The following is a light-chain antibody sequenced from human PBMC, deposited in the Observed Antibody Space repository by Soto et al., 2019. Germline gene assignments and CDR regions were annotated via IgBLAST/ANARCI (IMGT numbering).Light chain of an antibody. Sequence: QSALTQPPSASGTPGQRVTISCSGSSSNIGRNTVHWYQQLPGTAPNVLIYTNDKRPSGAPDRFSGSKSGTSASLAISGLQSEDEADYYCAAWDDSLKGLVFGTGTKVTVL. CDR3: AAWDDSLKGLV. V-gene: IGLV1-44*01. J-gene: IGLJ1*01. CDR2: TND. CDR1: SSNIGRNT.